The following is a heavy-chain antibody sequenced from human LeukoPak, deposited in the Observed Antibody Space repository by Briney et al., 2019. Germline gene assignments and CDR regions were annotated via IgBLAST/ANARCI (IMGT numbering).Heavy chain of an antibody. V-gene: IGHV3-30*19. Sequence: PGGSLRLSCAASGFTFSSYGMHWVRQAPGKGLEWVAVISYDGSNKYYADSVKGRFTISRDNSKNTLYLQMNSLRAEDTAVYYCASTQWLVPLGYWGQGTLVTVSS. CDR2: ISYDGSNK. J-gene: IGHJ4*02. CDR3: ASTQWLVPLGY. D-gene: IGHD6-19*01. CDR1: GFTFSSYG.